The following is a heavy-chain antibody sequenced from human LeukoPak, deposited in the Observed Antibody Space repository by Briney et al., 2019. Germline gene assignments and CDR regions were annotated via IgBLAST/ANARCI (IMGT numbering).Heavy chain of an antibody. CDR3: ARVGSSTIRYYFDY. D-gene: IGHD1-26*01. J-gene: IGHJ4*02. CDR2: ISGSGGST. Sequence: RPGGSLRLSCAASGFTFSSYAMSWVRQAPGKGLEWVSAISGSGGSTYYADSVKGRFTISRDNSKNTLYLQMNSLRAEDTAVYYCARVGSSTIRYYFDYWGQGTLVTVSS. CDR1: GFTFSSYA. V-gene: IGHV3-23*01.